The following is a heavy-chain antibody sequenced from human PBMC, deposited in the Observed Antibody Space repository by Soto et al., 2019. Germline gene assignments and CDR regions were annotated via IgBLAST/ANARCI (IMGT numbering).Heavy chain of an antibody. V-gene: IGHV1-69*01. D-gene: IGHD6-13*01. CDR1: GGTFSSYA. J-gene: IGHJ3*02. Sequence: VKVSCKASGGTFSSYAISWVRQAPGQGLEWMGGIIPIFGTANYAQKFQGRVTITADESTSTAYMELSSLRSEDTAVYYCARSPGIAAAGTPGDAFDIWGQGTMVTVSS. CDR3: ARSPGIAAAGTPGDAFDI. CDR2: IIPIFGTA.